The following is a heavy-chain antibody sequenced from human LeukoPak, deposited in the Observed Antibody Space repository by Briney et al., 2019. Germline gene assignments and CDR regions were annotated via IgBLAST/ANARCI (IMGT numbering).Heavy chain of an antibody. J-gene: IGHJ4*02. CDR1: GFTFSSYA. V-gene: IGHV3-23*01. CDR3: AKASRDSSGLDYFDY. CDR2: ISGSGGST. D-gene: IGHD3-22*01. Sequence: PGGSLRLSCAASGFTFSSYAMSWVRQAPGKGLEWVSAISGSGGSTYYADSVKGRFTISRDNSKNTLYLQMNSLRAEDTAVYYCAKASRDSSGLDYFDYWGQGTLVTVSS.